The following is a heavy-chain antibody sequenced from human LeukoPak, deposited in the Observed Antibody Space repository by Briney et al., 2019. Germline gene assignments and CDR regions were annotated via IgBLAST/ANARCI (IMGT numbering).Heavy chain of an antibody. CDR2: MNPNSGNT. CDR3: AQREAGFDY. V-gene: IGHV1-8*01. Sequence: ASVKVSCKVSGFTFTNNDINWVRQAPGQGLEWMGWMNPNSGNTGYGQKFQGRVTMTRNTSISAAYMELSSLRSDDTAMYYCAQREAGFDYWGQGTLVTVSS. J-gene: IGHJ4*02. D-gene: IGHD6-25*01. CDR1: GFTFTNND.